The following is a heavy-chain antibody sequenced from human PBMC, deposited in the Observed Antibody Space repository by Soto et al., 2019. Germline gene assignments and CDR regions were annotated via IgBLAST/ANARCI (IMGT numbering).Heavy chain of an antibody. V-gene: IGHV1-46*03. CDR1: GYTFITYF. CDR3: ARSYISSSYWFDP. D-gene: IGHD6-6*01. J-gene: IGHJ5*02. Sequence: ASVKVSCKASGYTFITYFMHWVRQAPGQGLEWIGVINPSRGTTTYAQKIQDRVTMTRDTSASTVYMELSSLRSEDTAMYYCARSYISSSYWFDPWGQGTLVTVSS. CDR2: INPSRGTT.